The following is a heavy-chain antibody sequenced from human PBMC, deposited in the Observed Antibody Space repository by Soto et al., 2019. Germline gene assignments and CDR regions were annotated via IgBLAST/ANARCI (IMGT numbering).Heavy chain of an antibody. V-gene: IGHV3-23*01. CDR1: GFSFSAYA. CDR2: ISGSGRIT. D-gene: IGHD3-16*01. J-gene: IGHJ4*02. Sequence: DVQLLESGGGLAQPGESLRLSCVASGFSFSAYAMSWVRQSPGKGFEWVSTISGSGRITNYADSVKGRFTTSKDTSTNTLYLHMNSLTADDTDLYYCVKERIELWLIDYWGQGTLVTVSS. CDR3: VKERIELWLIDY.